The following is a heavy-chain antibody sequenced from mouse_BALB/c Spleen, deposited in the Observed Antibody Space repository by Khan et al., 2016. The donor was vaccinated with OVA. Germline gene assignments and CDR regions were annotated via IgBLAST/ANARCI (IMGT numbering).Heavy chain of an antibody. D-gene: IGHD4-1*01. CDR1: GYTFSNFW. Sequence: QVQLQQPGAELVRPGASVKLSCKASGYTFSNFWINWMKQRPGQGLEWIGNIYPSDDYTHYNQKFKDKATLTVDKSYSTAYMQLSSPTSEDSAVYYCTRWDNYFDYWGQGTTLTVSS. CDR3: TRWDNYFDY. J-gene: IGHJ2*01. V-gene: IGHV1-69*02. CDR2: IYPSDDYT.